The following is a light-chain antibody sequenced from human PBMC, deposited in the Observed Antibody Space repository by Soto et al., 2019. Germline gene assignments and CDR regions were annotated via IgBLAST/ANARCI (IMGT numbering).Light chain of an antibody. V-gene: IGKV1-39*01. Sequence: PSSLSASVGDTVTNTCRASQSISSYLNWYQQKPGKAPKLLIYAASSLQSGVPSRFSGSGSGTDFTFTISSLQPEDFATYYCQQSDSTPGTFGGGTKVDIK. J-gene: IGKJ4*02. CDR3: QQSDSTPGT. CDR1: QSISSY. CDR2: AAS.